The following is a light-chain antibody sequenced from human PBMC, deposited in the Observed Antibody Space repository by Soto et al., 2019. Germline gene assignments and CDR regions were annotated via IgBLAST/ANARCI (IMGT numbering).Light chain of an antibody. CDR1: QSINTC. V-gene: IGKV1-5*03. CDR2: KAS. CDR3: QQYNTYSRA. J-gene: IGKJ2*01. Sequence: DVQMAQSPSTLSASVGDRVTITCRASQSINTCLAWYQQKPGKAPKLLIYKASSLESGVPSRFSGSGSVTELTLTISSLQPDDFATYYCQQYNTYSRAFGQATKLEIQ.